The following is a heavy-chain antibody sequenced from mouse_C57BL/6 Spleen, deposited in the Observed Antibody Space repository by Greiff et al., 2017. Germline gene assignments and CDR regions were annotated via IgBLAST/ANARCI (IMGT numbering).Heavy chain of an antibody. CDR3: VYYCGSKALFAY. V-gene: IGHV1-9*01. D-gene: IGHD1-1*01. CDR1: GYTFTGYW. J-gene: IGHJ3*01. CDR2: ILPGSGST. Sequence: VQLQQSGAELMKPGASVKISCKASGYTFTGYWIAWVKQRPGHGLEWIGEILPGSGSTNYNEKFKGKATFTANTSSNTAYMQLSSLTTEDSAIYYCVYYCGSKALFAYWGQGTLVTVSA.